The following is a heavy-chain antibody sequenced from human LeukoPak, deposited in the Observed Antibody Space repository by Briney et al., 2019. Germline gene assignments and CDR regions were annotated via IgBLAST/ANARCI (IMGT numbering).Heavy chain of an antibody. D-gene: IGHD3-22*01. J-gene: IGHJ1*01. V-gene: IGHV1-2*06. Sequence: ASVKVSCKASGYTFTGYYMHWVRQAPGQGLEWKGRINPNSGGTNYAQKFQGRVTMTRDTSISTAYMELSRLRSDDTAVYYCARDHITYYYDSSGSRDVVQHWGQGTLVTVSS. CDR2: INPNSGGT. CDR3: ARDHITYYYDSSGSRDVVQH. CDR1: GYTFTGYY.